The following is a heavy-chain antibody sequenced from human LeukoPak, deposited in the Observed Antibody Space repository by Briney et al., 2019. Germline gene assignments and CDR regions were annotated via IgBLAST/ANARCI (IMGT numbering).Heavy chain of an antibody. CDR3: ARPLASGPDF. V-gene: IGHV3-74*01. CDR2: ITSDGSST. CDR1: GFTFSRYW. Sequence: GGSLRLSCAASGFTFSRYWMHWVRQVPGKGLVCVSRITSDGSSTSYADSVRGRFTISRDNAKNTLYLQMNSLRAEDTAVYYCARPLASGPDFWGQGTLVTVSS. D-gene: IGHD3-3*02. J-gene: IGHJ4*02.